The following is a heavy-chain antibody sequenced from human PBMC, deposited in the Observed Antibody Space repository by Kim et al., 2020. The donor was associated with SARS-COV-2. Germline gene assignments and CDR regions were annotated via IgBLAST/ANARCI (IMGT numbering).Heavy chain of an antibody. V-gene: IGHV1-8*01. Sequence: ASVKVSCKASGYTFNNYDINWVRQATGQGLEWMGWMNPSSGNTGYAQKFQGRVTMTRDTSINTAYMELSSLRSEDTAVYYCARGPSWGILRFREQLPGWFDLWGQGTLVAVSS. J-gene: IGHJ5*02. CDR1: GYTFNNYD. CDR3: ARGPSWGILRFREQLPGWFDL. D-gene: IGHD3-3*01. CDR2: MNPSSGNT.